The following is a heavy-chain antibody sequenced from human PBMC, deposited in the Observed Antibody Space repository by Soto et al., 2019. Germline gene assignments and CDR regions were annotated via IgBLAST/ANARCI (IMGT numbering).Heavy chain of an antibody. CDR2: IIPIFGTA. CDR1: GGTFSSYA. CDR3: ARSYYDSSGYYPLYYYGMEV. J-gene: IGHJ6*02. Sequence: QVQLVQSGAEVKKPGSSVKVSCKASGGTFSSYAISWVRQAPGQGLEWMGGIIPIFGTANYAQKFQGRVTITADKSTSTAYMELSSLRSEDTAVYYCARSYYDSSGYYPLYYYGMEVWGQGTTLTVSS. D-gene: IGHD3-22*01. V-gene: IGHV1-69*06.